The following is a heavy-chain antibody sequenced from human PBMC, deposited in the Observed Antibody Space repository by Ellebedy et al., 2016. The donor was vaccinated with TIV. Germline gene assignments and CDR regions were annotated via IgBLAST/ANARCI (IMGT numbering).Heavy chain of an antibody. CDR3: ARDPNSPGDTGYGDY. D-gene: IGHD5-12*01. J-gene: IGHJ4*02. CDR1: GFTFSSYA. V-gene: IGHV3-7*03. CDR2: MNQVGSEK. Sequence: PGGSLRLSCAASGFTFSSYAMSWVRQAPGKGLEWVANMNQVGSEKYYVDSVKGRFTISRDNAQNSLYLHMNNLRAEDTAVYYCARDPNSPGDTGYGDYWGQGVVVTVST.